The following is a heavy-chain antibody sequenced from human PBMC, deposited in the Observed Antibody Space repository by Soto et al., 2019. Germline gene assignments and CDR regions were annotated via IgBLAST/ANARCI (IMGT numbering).Heavy chain of an antibody. J-gene: IGHJ3*02. CDR1: GFTFSSYA. D-gene: IGHD3-16*01. Sequence: GGSLRLSCAASGFTFSSYAMHWVRQAPGKGLEWVAVISYDGSNKYYADSVKGRFTISRDNSKNTLYLQMNSLRAEDTAVYYCARVAPGGRYAFDIWGQGTMVTVSS. CDR3: ARVAPGGRYAFDI. V-gene: IGHV3-30-3*01. CDR2: ISYDGSNK.